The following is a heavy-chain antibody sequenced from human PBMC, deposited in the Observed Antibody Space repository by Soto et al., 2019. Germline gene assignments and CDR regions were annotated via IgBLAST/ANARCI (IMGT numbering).Heavy chain of an antibody. CDR1: GLTFTSCP. D-gene: IGHD4-4*01. CDR2: IVVGSGNT. Sequence: ASVNVSCTASGLTFTSCPVQWVRQARGQRLKWIGWIVVGSGNTNYAQKFQGRVTITRDMSTSTAYMELSSLRSEDTAVYYGAAPPYMRSLYGMDVWGQGTTVTVSS. V-gene: IGHV1-58*01. CDR3: AAPPYMRSLYGMDV. J-gene: IGHJ6*02.